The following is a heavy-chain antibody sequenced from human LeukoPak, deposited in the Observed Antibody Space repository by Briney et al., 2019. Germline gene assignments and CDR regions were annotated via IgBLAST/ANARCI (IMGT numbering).Heavy chain of an antibody. J-gene: IGHJ4*02. Sequence: PSETLSLTCAVYGGSFSGYYWSGIRQPPGKGLEWIGEINHSGSTNYNPSLKSRVTISVDTSKNQFSLKLSSVTAADTAVYYCARGIWGSFDYWGQGTLVTVSS. D-gene: IGHD7-27*01. V-gene: IGHV4-34*01. CDR2: INHSGST. CDR1: GGSFSGYY. CDR3: ARGIWGSFDY.